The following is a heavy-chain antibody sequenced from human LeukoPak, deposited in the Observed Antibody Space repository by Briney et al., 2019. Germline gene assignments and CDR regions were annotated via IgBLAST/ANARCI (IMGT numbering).Heavy chain of an antibody. CDR3: ARMYYYDSSGYYAAFDI. J-gene: IGHJ3*02. D-gene: IGHD3-22*01. Sequence: GGSLRLSCAASGFTFSSYWMHWVRQAPGKGLVWASRINSDGSSTSYADSVKGRFTISRDNAKNTLYLQMNSLRAEDTAVYYCARMYYYDSSGYYAAFDIWGQGTMVTVSS. V-gene: IGHV3-74*01. CDR1: GFTFSSYW. CDR2: INSDGSST.